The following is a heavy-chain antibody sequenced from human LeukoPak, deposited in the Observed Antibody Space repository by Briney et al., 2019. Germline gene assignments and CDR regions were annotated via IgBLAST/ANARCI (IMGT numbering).Heavy chain of an antibody. CDR2: ISLSGLT. CDR1: GGSITTTNF. D-gene: IGHD2-8*01. J-gene: IGHJ4*02. V-gene: IGHV4-4*02. CDR3: TRENGAFSPFGF. Sequence: SETLSLTCGVPGGSITTTNFWSWVRQAPGQGLEWIGEISLSGLTNYNSSLSSRVTISLDRAKNHLSLNLRSVTAADTAIYYCTRENGAFSPFGFWGQGTVVTVSS.